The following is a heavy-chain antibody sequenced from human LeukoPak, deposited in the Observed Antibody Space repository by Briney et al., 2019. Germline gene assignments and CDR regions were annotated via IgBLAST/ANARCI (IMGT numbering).Heavy chain of an antibody. CDR3: AAINTAKIRIRVY. CDR2: IRYDGSDK. CDR1: GFTFSGYG. J-gene: IGHJ4*02. Sequence: GGSLRLSCAASGFTFSGYGMHGVRQAPGKGLEWVSFIRYDGSDKYYADSVKGRFTISRDNSKNTLYLQMNSLRVEDTAVYYCAAINTAKIRIRVYWSQGTLVTVSS. D-gene: IGHD5-12*01. V-gene: IGHV3-30*02.